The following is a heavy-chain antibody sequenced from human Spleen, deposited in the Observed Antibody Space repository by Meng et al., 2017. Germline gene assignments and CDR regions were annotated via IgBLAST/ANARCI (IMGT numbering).Heavy chain of an antibody. CDR1: GYIFTDYY. CDR2: INPNSGGT. CDR3: ARASGLRLGELSLSLAY. V-gene: IGHV1-2*06. J-gene: IGHJ4*02. D-gene: IGHD3-16*02. Sequence: ASVKVSCKASGYIFTDYYIHWVRQAPGHGLEWLGRINPNSGGTNYAQKYRGRVTMTRDTSISTAYMELSRLRSDDTALYYCARASGLRLGELSLSLAYWGLGTLVTVSS.